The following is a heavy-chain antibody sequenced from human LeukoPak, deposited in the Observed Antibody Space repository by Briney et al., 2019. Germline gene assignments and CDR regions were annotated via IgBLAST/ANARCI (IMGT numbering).Heavy chain of an antibody. Sequence: GGSLRLSCAASGFTFSSYGMHWVRQAPGKGLEWVAVISYDGSNKYYADSVKGRFTISRDNSKNTLYLQMNSLRAEDTAVYYCARDARPTIFGVVFVFDYWGQGALVTASS. CDR1: GFTFSSYG. J-gene: IGHJ4*02. V-gene: IGHV3-30*03. CDR2: ISYDGSNK. CDR3: ARDARPTIFGVVFVFDY. D-gene: IGHD3-3*01.